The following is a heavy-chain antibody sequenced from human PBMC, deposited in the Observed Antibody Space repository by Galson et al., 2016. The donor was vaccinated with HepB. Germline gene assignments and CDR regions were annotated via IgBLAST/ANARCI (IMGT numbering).Heavy chain of an antibody. V-gene: IGHV6-1*01. CDR2: TYSRSKWYY. J-gene: IGHJ6*02. CDR1: WDSVASNSAT. Sequence: CAISWDSVASNSATWNWIRQSPSRGLEWLGRTYSRSKWYYDYAASVKSRITINADTSKNQVSLQLNSVTPEDTAVYYCARAGTYTALFYFYGMDVWGQGTTVTVSS. CDR3: ARAGTYTALFYFYGMDV. D-gene: IGHD3-10*01.